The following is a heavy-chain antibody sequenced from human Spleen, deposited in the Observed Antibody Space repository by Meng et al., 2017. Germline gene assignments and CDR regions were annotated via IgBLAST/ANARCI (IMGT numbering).Heavy chain of an antibody. D-gene: IGHD3-10*02. Sequence: GESLKTSCTASGFNFRTYGMHWVRQVPGKGLEWVAVIWFDGSNKYYADSLKGRMTISRDNSKNTLYLQMNSLRAEDTAVFYCARDRKRVAGQIPRGVRGTLYLWGQGTVVTVSS. J-gene: IGHJ3*01. CDR2: IWFDGSNK. CDR1: GFNFRTYG. CDR3: ARDRKRVAGQIPRGVRGTLYL. V-gene: IGHV3-33*01.